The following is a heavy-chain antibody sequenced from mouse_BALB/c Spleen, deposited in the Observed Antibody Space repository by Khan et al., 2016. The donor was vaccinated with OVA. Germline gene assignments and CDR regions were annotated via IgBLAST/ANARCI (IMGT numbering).Heavy chain of an antibody. V-gene: IGHV3-2*02. CDR1: GYSITSDYA. J-gene: IGHJ2*01. D-gene: IGHD1-1*01. CDR2: ISYSGRT. CDR3: SSSMTVTTIVSPGFAY. Sequence: EVQLQESGPGLVKPSQSLSLTCTVTGYSITSDYAWNWIRQFRGNKLEWMGYISYSGRTSYNPSLKSRISITRDTSKNQIFLQLNSVTTEDTAKSVCSSSMTVTTIVSPGFAYWGQGTPLTVSS.